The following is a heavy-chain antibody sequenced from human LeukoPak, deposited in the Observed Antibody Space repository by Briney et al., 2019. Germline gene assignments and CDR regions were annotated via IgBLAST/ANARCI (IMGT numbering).Heavy chain of an antibody. V-gene: IGHV1-2*02. J-gene: IGHJ4*02. D-gene: IGHD3-22*01. Sequence: ASVKVSCKASGYTFTSYDINWVRQATGQGLEWMGWINPNSGGTNYAQKFQGRVTMTRDTSISTAYMELSRLRSDDTAVYYCARVGYYYDSSGYYGYWGQGTLVTVSS. CDR1: GYTFTSYD. CDR3: ARVGYYYDSSGYYGY. CDR2: INPNSGGT.